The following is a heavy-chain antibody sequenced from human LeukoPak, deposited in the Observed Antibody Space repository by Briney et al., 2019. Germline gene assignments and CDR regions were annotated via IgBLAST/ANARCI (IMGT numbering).Heavy chain of an antibody. CDR3: ARVAFGLYVMDV. Sequence: GGSLRLSCAASGFTFSSYSMNWVRQAPGKGLEWVSSISSSSSYIYYADSVKGRFTISRDNAKNSLYLQLISLRAEDTAVYYCARVAFGLYVMDVWGQGTTVTVSS. J-gene: IGHJ6*02. D-gene: IGHD3/OR15-3a*01. V-gene: IGHV3-21*01. CDR1: GFTFSSYS. CDR2: ISSSSSYI.